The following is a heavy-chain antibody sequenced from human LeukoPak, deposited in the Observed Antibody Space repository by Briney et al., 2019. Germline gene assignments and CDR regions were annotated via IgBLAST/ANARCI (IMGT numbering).Heavy chain of an antibody. Sequence: SGGSLRLSCAASGFTFSSYWMHWVRQAPGKGLVWVSRITSDGSTRTYANSVKGRFTISRDNPKNTLYLQMNSLRAEDTAVYYCARGGSSGATYFDYWGQGTLVTVSS. CDR1: GFTFSSYW. D-gene: IGHD6-19*01. CDR2: ITSDGSTR. J-gene: IGHJ4*02. CDR3: ARGGSSGATYFDY. V-gene: IGHV3-74*01.